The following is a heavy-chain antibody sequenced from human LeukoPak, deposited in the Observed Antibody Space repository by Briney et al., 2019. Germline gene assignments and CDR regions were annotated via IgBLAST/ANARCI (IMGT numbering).Heavy chain of an antibody. CDR1: GGSFSGYY. Sequence: SETLSLTCAVYGGSFSGYYWSWIPQPPGKGLEWIGEINHRGRINYNPSLKSRGTISVDTSKKQFSLKLSSVTAADTAVYYCARGGVNDYGDQPPDYWGQGTLVTVSS. J-gene: IGHJ4*02. CDR2: INHRGRI. CDR3: ARGGVNDYGDQPPDY. V-gene: IGHV4-34*01. D-gene: IGHD4-17*01.